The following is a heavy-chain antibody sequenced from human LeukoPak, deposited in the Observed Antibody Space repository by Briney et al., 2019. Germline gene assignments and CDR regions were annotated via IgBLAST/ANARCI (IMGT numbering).Heavy chain of an antibody. V-gene: IGHV3-23*01. CDR3: AKILYCSSTSCYGGVDY. Sequence: GGSLRLSCAASGFAFSGYAMSWVRQAPGKGLEWVSAISGSGGSTYYADSVKGRFTISRDNSKNTLYLQMNSLRAEDTAVYYCAKILYCSSTSCYGGVDYWGQGTLVTVSS. CDR2: ISGSGGST. CDR1: GFAFSGYA. D-gene: IGHD2-2*01. J-gene: IGHJ4*02.